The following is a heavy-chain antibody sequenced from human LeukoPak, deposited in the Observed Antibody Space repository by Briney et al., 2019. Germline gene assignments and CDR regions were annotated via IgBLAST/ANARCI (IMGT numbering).Heavy chain of an antibody. V-gene: IGHV3-23*01. D-gene: IGHD3-10*01. CDR1: GFTFSSYS. CDR2: VSASGGTT. J-gene: IGHJ6*03. Sequence: PGGSLRLSCAASGFTFSSYSMNWVRQAPGKGLEWVSVVSASGGTTYYADSVKGRFTFSRDNSKNTLYLQMSSLRAEDTAVYYCAKRGITTSGHNYMDVWGKGTTVTVSS. CDR3: AKRGITTSGHNYMDV.